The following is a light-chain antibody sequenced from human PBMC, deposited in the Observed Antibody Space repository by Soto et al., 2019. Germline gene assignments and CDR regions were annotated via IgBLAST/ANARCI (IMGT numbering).Light chain of an antibody. V-gene: IGKV4-1*01. CDR2: WTS. CDR3: QQYYSTPPT. Sequence: DIVMTQSPDSLSVSLGERATINCKSSQSVLHSSNNQNYLGWYQQKPEQPPKLLIYWTSTREAGVPHRCSGSGSGTDFTLTISSLQAEDVAVYYCQQYYSTPPTFGQGTKVEIK. J-gene: IGKJ1*01. CDR1: QSVLHSSNNQNY.